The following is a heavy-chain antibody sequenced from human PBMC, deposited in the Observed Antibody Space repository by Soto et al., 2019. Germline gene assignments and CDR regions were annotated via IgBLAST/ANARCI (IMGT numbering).Heavy chain of an antibody. CDR2: ISGSGGST. V-gene: IGHV3-23*01. Sequence: PGGSLRLSWAASGFTFSSYAMGWVRQAPGKGLEWVSAISGSGGSTYYADSVKGRFTISRDNSKNTLYLQMNSLRAEDTAVYYCAKPSTTVISRSYFDYWGQGTLVTVSS. J-gene: IGHJ4*02. D-gene: IGHD4-17*01. CDR1: GFTFSSYA. CDR3: AKPSTTVISRSYFDY.